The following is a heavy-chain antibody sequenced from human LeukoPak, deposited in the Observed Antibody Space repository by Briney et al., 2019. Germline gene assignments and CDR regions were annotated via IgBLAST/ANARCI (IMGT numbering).Heavy chain of an antibody. CDR2: ISATGSST. V-gene: IGHV3-23*01. CDR3: AKPQQDYYGSGSYKNYGMDV. Sequence: ETLSLTCAVYGGSFSGYYWSWIRQPPGKGLEWVSGISATGSSTYYADPVKGRFTISRDTSKNTVYLQMNSLGAEDTAVYYCAKPQQDYYGSGSYKNYGMDVWGQGTTVTVAS. J-gene: IGHJ6*02. D-gene: IGHD3-10*01. CDR1: GGSFSGYY.